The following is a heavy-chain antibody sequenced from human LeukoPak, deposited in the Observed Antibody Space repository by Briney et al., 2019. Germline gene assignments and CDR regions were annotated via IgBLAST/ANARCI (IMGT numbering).Heavy chain of an antibody. CDR2: INPNSGDT. D-gene: IGHD5-18*01. J-gene: IGHJ4*02. V-gene: IGHV1-2*02. CDR1: GYTFTAYY. CDR3: TTSWIQVYYFDY. Sequence: ASVKVSCEASGYTFTAYYMHWVRQAPGQGLEWMGWINPNSGDTRYAQRFQGRVTMTRDTSISTAYMELSRLRSDDTAVYYCTTSWIQVYYFDYWGQGTLVTVSS.